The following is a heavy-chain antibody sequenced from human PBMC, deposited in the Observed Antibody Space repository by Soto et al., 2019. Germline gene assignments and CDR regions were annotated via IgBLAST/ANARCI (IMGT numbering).Heavy chain of an antibody. CDR1: GFPFSSYG. CDR3: AKLASGSNTEN. CDR2: ITGSGSHS. Sequence: EVQLLESGGGLVQAGGSLRLSCAASGFPFSSYGMIWVRQAPGKGLEWVSAITGSGSHSFYANSVRGRSTISRDNSKNTLFLQMNSLRADDTAVYYCAKLASGSNTENWGQGTLVTVSS. J-gene: IGHJ4*02. D-gene: IGHD1-26*01. V-gene: IGHV3-23*01.